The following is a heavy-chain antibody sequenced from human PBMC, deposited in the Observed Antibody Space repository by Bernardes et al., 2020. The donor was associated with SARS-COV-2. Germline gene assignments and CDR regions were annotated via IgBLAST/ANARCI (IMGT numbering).Heavy chain of an antibody. Sequence: GGSLRLSCAASGFSFSSYGMSWVRQAPGKGLEWVSATVSSGGSTYYADSVKGRLTISRDNSKTTLYLQMNSLRADDSAVYYCAKGDEDSWRGWFDCWGQGTLVTVSS. CDR3: AKGDEDSWRGWFDC. J-gene: IGHJ4*02. V-gene: IGHV3-23*01. CDR1: GFSFSSYG. D-gene: IGHD6-13*01. CDR2: TVSSGGST.